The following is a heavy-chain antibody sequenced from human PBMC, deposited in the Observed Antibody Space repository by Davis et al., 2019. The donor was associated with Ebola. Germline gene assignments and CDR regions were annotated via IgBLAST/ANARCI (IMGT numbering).Heavy chain of an antibody. CDR3: ARSSSDWLFPFDY. J-gene: IGHJ4*02. CDR1: GYTFTSYA. D-gene: IGHD3-9*01. V-gene: IGHV1-3*01. CDR2: INAGNGNT. Sequence: ASVKVSCKASGYTFTSYAMHWVRQAPGQRLEWMGWINAGNGNTKYSQKFQGRVTITRDTSASTAYMELSSLRSEDTAVYYCARSSSDWLFPFDYWGQGTLVTVSS.